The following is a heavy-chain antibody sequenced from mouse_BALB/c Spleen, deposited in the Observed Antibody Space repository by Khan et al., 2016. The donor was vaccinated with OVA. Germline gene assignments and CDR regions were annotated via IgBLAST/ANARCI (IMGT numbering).Heavy chain of an antibody. D-gene: IGHD4-1*01. CDR2: INSGSTTL. CDR1: GFTFSSFG. V-gene: IGHV5-17*02. Sequence: EVQLVESGGGLVQPGGSRKLSCAASGFTFSSFGMHWVRQAPEKGLEWVAYINSGSTTLYYADPVKGRFTISRDNPKNTLFLQMTSLRSEDTAMYYCARGNWAYWGEGTTLTVSS. J-gene: IGHJ2*01. CDR3: ARGNWAY.